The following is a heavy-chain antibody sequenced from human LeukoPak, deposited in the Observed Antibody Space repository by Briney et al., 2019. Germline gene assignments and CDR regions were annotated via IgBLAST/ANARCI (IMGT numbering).Heavy chain of an antibody. D-gene: IGHD3-10*01. V-gene: IGHV3-9*01. Sequence: PGGSLRLSCAAFGFTLYDHAMHWIRQPPGPGKGLEWVSGIGWNSDRIDYADSVKGRFTISRDNAKNSLYLQMNSLRAEDTALYYCIKDIKAGGLDYWGQGTLVTVSS. CDR3: IKDIKAGGLDY. J-gene: IGHJ4*02. CDR1: GFTLYDHA. CDR2: IGWNSDRI.